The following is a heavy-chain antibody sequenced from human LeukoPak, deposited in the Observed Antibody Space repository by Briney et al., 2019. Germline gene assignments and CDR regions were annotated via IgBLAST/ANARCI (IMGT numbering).Heavy chain of an antibody. D-gene: IGHD3-16*01. Sequence: VASVKVSCKASGYTFTGYYMHWVRQAPGQGLQWVAYMSPHKDRSHFSQSFQGRVAMTTDTSTTTAYMELSSLRSDDTAIYYCARVRGAGYMDVWGNGTTVIISS. V-gene: IGHV1-2*02. J-gene: IGHJ6*03. CDR1: GYTFTGYY. CDR3: ARVRGAGYMDV. CDR2: MSPHKDRS.